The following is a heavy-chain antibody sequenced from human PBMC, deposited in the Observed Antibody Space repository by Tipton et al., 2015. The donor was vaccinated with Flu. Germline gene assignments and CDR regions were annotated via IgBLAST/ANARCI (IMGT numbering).Heavy chain of an antibody. V-gene: IGHV4-4*07. CDR2: ISTSEST. D-gene: IGHD5-12*01. CDR1: GGSVTSSY. CDR3: ARDLRGYSGYTGGDAFDL. J-gene: IGHJ3*01. Sequence: TLSLTCTVSGGSVTSSYWSWIRQPAGKGLEWIGRISTSESTNYNASLESRVTMSRDTSKNHFSLRLSSATAADTALYYCARDLRGYSGYTGGDAFDLWGPGIMVTVSS.